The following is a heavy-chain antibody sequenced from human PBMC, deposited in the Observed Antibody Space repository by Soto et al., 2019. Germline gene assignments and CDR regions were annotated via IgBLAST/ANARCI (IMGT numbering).Heavy chain of an antibody. D-gene: IGHD3-3*01. CDR1: GFTFSSYA. J-gene: IGHJ5*02. V-gene: IGHV3-23*01. CDR2: ISGSGGST. Sequence: EVQLLESGGGLVQPGGSLRLSCAASGFTFSSYAMSWVRQAPGKGLEWVSAISGSGGSTYYADPVKGRFTISRDNSKNTLYLQMNSLRAEDTAVYYCASLPTIFGVVIIRDNWFDPWGQGTLVTVSS. CDR3: ASLPTIFGVVIIRDNWFDP.